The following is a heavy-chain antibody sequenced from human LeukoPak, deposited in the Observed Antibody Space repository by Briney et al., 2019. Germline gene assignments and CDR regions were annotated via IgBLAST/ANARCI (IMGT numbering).Heavy chain of an antibody. V-gene: IGHV4-39*07. Sequence: PSETLSLTCTVSGGSISSSSYYWGWIRQPPGKGLEWIGSIYYSGSTNYNPSLNSRVTISVDTSKNQVSLILSSVTAADTAVYYCARSFGDYWYWGQGTLVTVSS. D-gene: IGHD3-16*01. CDR3: ARSFGDYWY. CDR1: GGSISSSSYY. J-gene: IGHJ4*02. CDR2: IYYSGST.